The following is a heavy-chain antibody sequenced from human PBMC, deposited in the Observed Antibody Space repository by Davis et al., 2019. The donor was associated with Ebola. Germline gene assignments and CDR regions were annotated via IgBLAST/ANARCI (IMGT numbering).Heavy chain of an antibody. CDR1: GFTFTSYW. D-gene: IGHD1-26*01. CDR2: LNGDGSST. J-gene: IGHJ1*01. CDR3: ANLVGATGAEYFNH. V-gene: IGHV3-74*01. Sequence: PGGSLRLSCAASGFTFTSYWMYWVRQVPGKGLVCVSRLNGDGSSTTYADSVKGRFTISRDNAKNTVYLQMNSLRAEDTAVYYCANLVGATGAEYFNHWGHGTLVTVSS.